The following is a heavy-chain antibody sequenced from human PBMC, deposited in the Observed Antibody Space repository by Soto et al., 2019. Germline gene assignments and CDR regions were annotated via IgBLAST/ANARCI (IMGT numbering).Heavy chain of an antibody. Sequence: GGSLRLSCAASGFIFSDYYMIWIRQAPGKGLEWVSYISNTGSVINYADSVRGRFFVSRDNTKNSLNLQMNSLRAEDTAMYYCGKGSGQWLLSYWAQRTPVTVSS. J-gene: IGHJ4*01. D-gene: IGHD6-19*01. CDR1: GFIFSDYY. CDR3: GKGSGQWLLSY. V-gene: IGHV3-11*01. CDR2: ISNTGSVI.